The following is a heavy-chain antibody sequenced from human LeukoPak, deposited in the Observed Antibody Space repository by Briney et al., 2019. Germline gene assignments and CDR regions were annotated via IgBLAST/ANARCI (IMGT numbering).Heavy chain of an antibody. J-gene: IGHJ4*02. CDR1: GFHFKSYS. Sequence: GSLDLSCAASGFHFKSYSLNWVRQAPGKGLGGGSYISSSSSTIYYADSVKGRFTISRDNAKNSLYLQMNSLRAEDTAVYYCARGGTAAGHRDYFDYWGQGTLVTVSS. V-gene: IGHV3-48*01. CDR2: ISSSSSTI. D-gene: IGHD6-13*01. CDR3: ARGGTAAGHRDYFDY.